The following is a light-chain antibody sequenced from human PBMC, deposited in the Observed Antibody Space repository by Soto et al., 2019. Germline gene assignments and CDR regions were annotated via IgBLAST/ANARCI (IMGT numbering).Light chain of an antibody. V-gene: IGKV3-20*01. CDR3: QQNGSSTPYT. CDR1: QSVSSSY. Sequence: EIVLTQSPGTLSLSPGERAALSCMASQSVSSSYIAWYQQKPGQAPRLLIYGASSRATSMPDRFSGSGSETDFLLNISKLEPEDITVDYCQQNGSSTPYTFGGGTKVEIK. J-gene: IGKJ4*01. CDR2: GAS.